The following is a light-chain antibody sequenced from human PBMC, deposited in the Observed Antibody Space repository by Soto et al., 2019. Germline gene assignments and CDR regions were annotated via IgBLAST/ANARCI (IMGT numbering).Light chain of an antibody. Sequence: QSVVTQPPSASGTPGQTVTISCSGSSSNIGNNYVSWYQQFPGTAPKLLIYDNHKRPSGIPDRLSGSKSGTSATLGITGLQTGDEADYYCGTWDSSLSAWVFGGGTQLTVL. CDR3: GTWDSSLSAWV. J-gene: IGLJ3*02. CDR1: SSNIGNNY. V-gene: IGLV1-51*01. CDR2: DNH.